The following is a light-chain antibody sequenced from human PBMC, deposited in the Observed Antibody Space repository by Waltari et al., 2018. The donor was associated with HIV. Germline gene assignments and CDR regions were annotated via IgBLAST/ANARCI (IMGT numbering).Light chain of an antibody. CDR3: AAWDDSLNAYV. J-gene: IGLJ1*01. V-gene: IGLV1-44*01. CDR2: SLD. CDR1: GTTIGANT. Sequence: QSVLTQTPSASGTPGQRVIVSCSGSGTTIGANTVYCYQQLPGAAPRLLINSLDQRPSGVPDRFSGSKPGASASLAISGLQSEDEADYYCAAWDDSLNAYVFGGGTKVTVL.